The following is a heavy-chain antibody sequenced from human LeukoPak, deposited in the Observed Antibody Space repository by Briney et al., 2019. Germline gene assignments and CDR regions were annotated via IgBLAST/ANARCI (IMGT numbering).Heavy chain of an antibody. CDR3: ARHATITYAYFDY. V-gene: IGHV1-2*02. CDR1: GYTFTGYY. J-gene: IGHJ4*02. Sequence: GASVKVSCKASGYTFTGYYMHWVRQAPGQGLEWMGWINPNSGGTNYAQKFQGRVTMTRDTSISTAYMELSRLRSDDTAVYYCARHATITYAYFDYWSQGTLVTVSS. D-gene: IGHD2-2*01. CDR2: INPNSGGT.